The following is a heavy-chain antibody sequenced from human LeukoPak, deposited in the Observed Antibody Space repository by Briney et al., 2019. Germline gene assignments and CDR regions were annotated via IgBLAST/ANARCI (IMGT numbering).Heavy chain of an antibody. CDR3: AKTKVGTGLDALDI. Sequence: GGSLRLSCAASGFTFSTYGIHWVRQAPGKGLEWVAVISYDGSKKYYADSVMGRLTISRDNSKNTLYLQMDSLRAEDTAVYYCAKTKVGTGLDALDIWGQGTMVTVSS. CDR1: GFTFSTYG. D-gene: IGHD2-21*02. J-gene: IGHJ3*02. V-gene: IGHV3-30*18. CDR2: ISYDGSKK.